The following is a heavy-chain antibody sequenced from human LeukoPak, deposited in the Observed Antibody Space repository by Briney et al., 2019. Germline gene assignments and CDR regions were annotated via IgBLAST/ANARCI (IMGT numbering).Heavy chain of an antibody. V-gene: IGHV5-51*01. CDR3: ARARYCSGGSYYAEY. CDR1: GYSFTTYW. J-gene: IGHJ4*02. D-gene: IGHD2-15*01. Sequence: GESLKISCKGSGYSFTTYWIGWVRQMPGKGLEWMEIIYPGDSDTRYSPSFQGQVTISADKSITTAYLQWSSLKASDTAMYYCARARYCSGGSYYAEYWGQGTRVIVSS. CDR2: IYPGDSDT.